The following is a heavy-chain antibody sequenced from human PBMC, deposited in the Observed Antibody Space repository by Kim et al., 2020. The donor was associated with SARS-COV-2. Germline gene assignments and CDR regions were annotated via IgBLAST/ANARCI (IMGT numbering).Heavy chain of an antibody. CDR3: ARGDTIFGVVINAFDI. D-gene: IGHD3-3*01. CDR2: IYYSGST. J-gene: IGHJ3*02. V-gene: IGHV4-31*03. CDR1: GGSISSGDYY. Sequence: SETLSLTCTVSGGSISSGDYYWSWIRQHPGKGLEGIGYIYYSGSTYSNPSLKSRVTISVDTSKNQFSLKLSSVTDADTAVYYCARGDTIFGVVINAFDIWGQGTMVTVSS.